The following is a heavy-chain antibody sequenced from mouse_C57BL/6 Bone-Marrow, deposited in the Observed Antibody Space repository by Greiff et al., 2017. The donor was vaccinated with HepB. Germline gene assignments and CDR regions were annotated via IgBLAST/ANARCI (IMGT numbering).Heavy chain of an antibody. J-gene: IGHJ3*01. CDR3: ARGLYPWFAY. CDR1: GYAFSSSW. Sequence: QVQLKESGPELVKPGASVKISCKASGYAFSSSWMNWVKQRPGKGLEWIGRIYPGDGDTNYNGKFKGKATLTADKSSSTAYMQLSSLTSEDSAVYFCARGLYPWFAYWGQGTLVTVSA. CDR2: IYPGDGDT. V-gene: IGHV1-82*01. D-gene: IGHD3-1*01.